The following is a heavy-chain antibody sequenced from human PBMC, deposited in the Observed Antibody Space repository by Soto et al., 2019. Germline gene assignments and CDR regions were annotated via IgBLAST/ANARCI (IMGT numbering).Heavy chain of an antibody. CDR2: IDPSDSYT. CDR1: GYSFTSYW. CDR3: ARYYGSGRYYSCPYYYYYGMDV. D-gene: IGHD3-10*01. V-gene: IGHV5-10-1*01. Sequence: GESLKIYCKGSGYSFTSYWISWVRQMPGKGLEWMGRIDPSDSYTNYSPSFQGHVTISADKSISTAYLQWSSLKASDTAMYYCARYYGSGRYYSCPYYYYYGMDVWGQGTTVTVSS. J-gene: IGHJ6*02.